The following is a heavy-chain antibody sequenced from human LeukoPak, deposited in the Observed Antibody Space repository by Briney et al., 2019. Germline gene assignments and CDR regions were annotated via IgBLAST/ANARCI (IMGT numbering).Heavy chain of an antibody. CDR1: GFTFSSYS. J-gene: IGHJ4*02. CDR3: APKVVGSTPFDY. CDR2: ITSSGRYI. Sequence: GGSLRLSCAASGFTFSSYSMNWVRQAPGKGLEWVSSITSSGRYIYYADSVKGRFTISRDNSKNTLYLQMNRLRAEDTAVYYCAPKVVGSTPFDYWGQGTLVTVSS. D-gene: IGHD2-15*01. V-gene: IGHV3-21*04.